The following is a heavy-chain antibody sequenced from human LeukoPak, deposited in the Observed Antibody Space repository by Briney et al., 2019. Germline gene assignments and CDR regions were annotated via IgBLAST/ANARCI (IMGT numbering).Heavy chain of an antibody. CDR1: GFTFGSYS. J-gene: IGHJ4*02. Sequence: GGSLRLSCAASGFTFGSYSMNWVRQAPGKGLEWVSSISSSSRYIYYADSVKGRFTISRDNAKNSLYLQMNSLRAEDTAVYYCARDLYGDYAFDYWGQGTLVTVSS. CDR3: ARDLYGDYAFDY. CDR2: ISSSSRYI. D-gene: IGHD4-17*01. V-gene: IGHV3-21*01.